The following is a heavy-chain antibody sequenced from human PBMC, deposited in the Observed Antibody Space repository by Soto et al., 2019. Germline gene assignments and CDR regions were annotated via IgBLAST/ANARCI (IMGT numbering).Heavy chain of an antibody. J-gene: IGHJ4*02. Sequence: QVQLVESGGGVVQPGRSLRLSCAASGFTFSSYGMHWVRQAPGKGLEWVAVISYDGSNKYYADSVKGRFTISRDNSKNTLYLQMNSLRAEDTAEYYCAKDRSRGYLKLFDSWGQGTLVTVSS. CDR3: AKDRSRGYLKLFDS. CDR1: GFTFSSYG. V-gene: IGHV3-30*18. D-gene: IGHD6-25*01. CDR2: ISYDGSNK.